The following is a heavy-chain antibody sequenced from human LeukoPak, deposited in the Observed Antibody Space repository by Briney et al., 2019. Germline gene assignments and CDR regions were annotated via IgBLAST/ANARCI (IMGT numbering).Heavy chain of an antibody. CDR3: ARGPPPGYYYYYYMDV. CDR2: IYTSGST. V-gene: IGHV4-61*09. CDR1: GGSISSGSYY. Sequence: SETLSLTCTVSGGSISSGSYYWSWIRQPARKGLEWIGHIYTSGSTNYNPSLKGRVTISVDTSKNRFSLKLSSVTAADTAVYYCARGPPPGYYYYYYMDVWGKGTTVTISS. J-gene: IGHJ6*03.